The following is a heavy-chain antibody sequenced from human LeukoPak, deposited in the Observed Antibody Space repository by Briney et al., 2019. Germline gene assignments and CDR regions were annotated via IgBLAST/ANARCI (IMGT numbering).Heavy chain of an antibody. CDR1: GGTFSSYA. CDR2: IIPIFGTA. V-gene: IGHV1-69*13. D-gene: IGHD2-2*01. CDR3: ARSVVVVTAATGAEYFQH. Sequence: SVKVSCKASGGTFSSYAISWVRQAPGQGLEWMGGIIPIFGTANYAQKFQGRVTITADESTSTAYMELSRLRSEDTAVYYCARSVVVVTAATGAEYFQHWGQGTLVTVSS. J-gene: IGHJ1*01.